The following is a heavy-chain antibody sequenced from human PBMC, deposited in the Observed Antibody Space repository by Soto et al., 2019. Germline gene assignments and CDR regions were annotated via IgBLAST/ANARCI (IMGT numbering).Heavy chain of an antibody. Sequence: QVQLVQSGGELKKPGASVKVSCKASGYTFTNYAISWVRQAPGRGLEWMGWVNTYNGNPNYAQIFQCRVTMTTDTSTGTAYMELRSLTSDDSAIYYCARDSQYSTSWQRFDSWGQGTLVTVSS. CDR3: ARDSQYSTSWQRFDS. CDR1: GYTFTNYA. CDR2: VNTYNGNP. V-gene: IGHV1-18*01. D-gene: IGHD6-13*01. J-gene: IGHJ4*02.